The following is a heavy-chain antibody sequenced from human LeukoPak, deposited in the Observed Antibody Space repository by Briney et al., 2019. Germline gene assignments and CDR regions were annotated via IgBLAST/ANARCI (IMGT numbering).Heavy chain of an antibody. CDR2: IDYSGST. CDR1: GGTFSGYS. D-gene: IGHD3-22*01. V-gene: IGHV4-34*01. J-gene: IGHJ4*02. CDR3: VRGRYYFDTSGVFDY. Sequence: SETLSLTCSVYGGTFSGYSWGWIRQPPGKGLEWMGEIDYSGSTNYNPSLKSRVTISADTSKNQFSLKLSSLPAADTAVYYCVRGRYYFDTSGVFDYWGQGTLVTVSS.